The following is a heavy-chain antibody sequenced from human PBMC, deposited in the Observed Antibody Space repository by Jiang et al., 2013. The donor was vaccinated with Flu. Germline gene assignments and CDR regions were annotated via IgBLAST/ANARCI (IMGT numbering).Heavy chain of an antibody. CDR3: ARGHCGGGSCYFNGFDP. Sequence: GPGLVKPSETLSLTCNVSGGSFNSGSYFWSWVRQSPGKGLEWIGYIYNSGTTYYTPALRSRLAMSVDTSKNQFSLKLSSVTAADTAVHYCARGHCGGGSCYFNGFDPGA. J-gene: IGHJ5*01. CDR1: GGSFNSGSYF. D-gene: IGHD2-15*01. V-gene: IGHV4-30-4*01. CDR2: IYNSGTT.